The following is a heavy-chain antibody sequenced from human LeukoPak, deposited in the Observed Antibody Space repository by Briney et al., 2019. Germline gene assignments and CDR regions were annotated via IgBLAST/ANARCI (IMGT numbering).Heavy chain of an antibody. D-gene: IGHD7-27*01. J-gene: IGHJ4*02. Sequence: GGSLRLCCAASGFTFSSYSMMWVRHAPGKGLEWVSYISSSSTTIHYADSVKGRFTISRDNAKNSVYLQMNSLRAEDTAIYYCARDYVWGSSESDYWGQGTLVTVSS. CDR1: GFTFSSYS. V-gene: IGHV3-48*01. CDR3: ARDYVWGSSESDY. CDR2: ISSSSTTI.